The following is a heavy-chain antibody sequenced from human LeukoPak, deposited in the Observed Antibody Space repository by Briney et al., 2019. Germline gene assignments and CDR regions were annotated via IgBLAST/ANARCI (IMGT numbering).Heavy chain of an antibody. D-gene: IGHD4-17*01. CDR3: ARHVIPTVTYNWFDP. CDR2: IDPSDSYT. Sequence: RGESLRISCKGSGYSFTSYWISWVRQMPGKGLERMGRIDPSDSYTNYSPSFQGHVTISADKSISTAYLQWSSLKASDTAMYYCARHVIPTVTYNWFDPWGQGTLVTVSS. V-gene: IGHV5-10-1*01. CDR1: GYSFTSYW. J-gene: IGHJ5*02.